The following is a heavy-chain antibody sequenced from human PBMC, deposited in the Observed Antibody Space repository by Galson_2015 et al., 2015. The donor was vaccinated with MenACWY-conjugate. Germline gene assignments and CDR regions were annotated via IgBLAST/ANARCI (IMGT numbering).Heavy chain of an antibody. CDR2: IKEDGSER. CDR1: GFTLSHYW. V-gene: IGHV3-7*03. D-gene: IGHD3-16*01. J-gene: IGHJ4*02. Sequence: SLRLSCAASGFTLSHYWMSWVRQAPGKGLEWVATIKEDGSERYDLDSLKGRFTISRDNAKNSLYLEMHGLRDEDTAVYYCARPVRVRLTVPVPYYFDRWGQGTLVTVSS. CDR3: ARPVRVRLTVPVPYYFDR.